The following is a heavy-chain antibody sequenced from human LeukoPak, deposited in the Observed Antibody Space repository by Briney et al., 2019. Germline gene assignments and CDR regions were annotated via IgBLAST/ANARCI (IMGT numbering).Heavy chain of an antibody. V-gene: IGHV3-30-3*01. J-gene: IGHJ6*02. CDR2: ISYDGSSK. CDR3: APSSSAYYYYYGMDV. D-gene: IGHD6-6*01. Sequence: GGSLRLSCAASGFTFSSYAMHWVRQAPGKGLEWVAVISYDGSSKYYADSVKGRFTISRDNSKNTLYLQMNSLRAEDTAVYYCAPSSSAYYYYYGMDVWGQGTTVTVSS. CDR1: GFTFSSYA.